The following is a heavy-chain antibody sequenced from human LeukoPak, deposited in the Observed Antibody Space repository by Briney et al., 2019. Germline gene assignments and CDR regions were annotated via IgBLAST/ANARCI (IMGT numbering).Heavy chain of an antibody. Sequence: GGSLRLSCAASGFTFSSYGMHWVRQAPGKGLEWVAVIWSGGSNKSYGDSVRGRFTISRDDSKNTLNLQMNSLRTEDTAVYYCAKVRLTAPDRSLVDYWGQGTLVTVSS. V-gene: IGHV3-30*02. CDR3: AKVRLTAPDRSLVDY. J-gene: IGHJ4*02. CDR2: IWSGGSNK. D-gene: IGHD6-13*01. CDR1: GFTFSSYG.